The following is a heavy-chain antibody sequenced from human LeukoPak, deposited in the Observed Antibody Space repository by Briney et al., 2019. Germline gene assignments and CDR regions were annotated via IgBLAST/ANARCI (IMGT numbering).Heavy chain of an antibody. J-gene: IGHJ4*02. CDR3: AKEIHYYDSSDKPHY. Sequence: PGGSLRLSCAVSGFTFSSYAMSWVRQAPGKGMKRVSAISGSGGSTYYADSVKGRFTISRDNSKNTLYLQMNSLRAEDTAVYYCAKEIHYYDSSDKPHYWGQGTLVTVSS. V-gene: IGHV3-23*01. D-gene: IGHD3-22*01. CDR1: GFTFSSYA. CDR2: ISGSGGST.